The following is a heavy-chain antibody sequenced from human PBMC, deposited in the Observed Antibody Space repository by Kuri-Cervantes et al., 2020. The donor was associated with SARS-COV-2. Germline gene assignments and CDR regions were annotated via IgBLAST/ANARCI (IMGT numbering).Heavy chain of an antibody. CDR1: GFSPSTSGMC. CDR3: ARMSVGYCSSTSCYYYYYGMDV. V-gene: IGHV2-70*01. J-gene: IGHJ6*02. Sequence: SGPTLVKPTQTLTLTCTFSGFSPSTSGMCVSWIRQPPGKALEWLALIDWDDDKYYSTSLKTRLTISKDTSKNQVVLTMTNMDPVDTATYYCARMSVGYCSSTSCYYYYYGMDVWGQGTTVTVSS. CDR2: IDWDDDK. D-gene: IGHD2-2*01.